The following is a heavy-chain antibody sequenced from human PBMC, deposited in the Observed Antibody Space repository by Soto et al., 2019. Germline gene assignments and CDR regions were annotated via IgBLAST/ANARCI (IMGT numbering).Heavy chain of an antibody. J-gene: IGHJ5*02. V-gene: IGHV1-2*04. CDR3: ARDRCSGGSCYYNWFDP. D-gene: IGHD2-15*01. Sequence: AASVKVSCKASGYTFTGYYMHWVRQAPGQGLEWMGWINPNSGGTNYAQKFQGWVTMTRDTSISTAYMELSRLRSDDTAVYYCARDRCSGGSCYYNWFDPWGQGTLVTVSS. CDR2: INPNSGGT. CDR1: GYTFTGYY.